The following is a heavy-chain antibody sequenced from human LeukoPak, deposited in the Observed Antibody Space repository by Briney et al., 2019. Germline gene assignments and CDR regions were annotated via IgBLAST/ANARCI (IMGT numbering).Heavy chain of an antibody. J-gene: IGHJ6*03. V-gene: IGHV3-21*01. Sequence: GGSLRLSCAAFGFTFSSYSMNWVRQAPGKGLEWVSSISSSSSYIYYADSVKGRFTISRDNAKNSLYLQMNSLRAEDTAVYYCANSNPWVYYMDVWGKGTTVTVSS. CDR1: GFTFSSYS. D-gene: IGHD4-11*01. CDR3: ANSNPWVYYMDV. CDR2: ISSSSSYI.